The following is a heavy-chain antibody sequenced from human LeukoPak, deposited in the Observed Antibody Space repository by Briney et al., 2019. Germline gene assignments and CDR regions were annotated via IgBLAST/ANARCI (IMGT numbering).Heavy chain of an antibody. CDR2: ISGSGGST. Sequence: GGSLRLSCAASGFTFSSYAMSRVRQAPGKGLEWVSAISGSGGSTYYADSVKGRFTISRDNSKNTLYLQMNSLRAEDTAVYYCAKGIIGSYSSGSLVFDYWGQGTLVTVSS. J-gene: IGHJ4*02. CDR1: GFTFSSYA. V-gene: IGHV3-23*01. CDR3: AKGIIGSYSSGSLVFDY. D-gene: IGHD6-19*01.